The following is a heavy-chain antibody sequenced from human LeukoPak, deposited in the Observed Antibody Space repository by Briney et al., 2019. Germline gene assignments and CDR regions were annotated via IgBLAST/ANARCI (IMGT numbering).Heavy chain of an antibody. V-gene: IGHV4-39*01. CDR1: GGSISSSSYY. CDR3: ARRVRDYYYYMDV. Sequence: SSETLSLTCTVSGGSISSSSYYWGWIRQPPGKGLEWIGSIYYSGSTYYNPSLKSRVTISVDTSKNQFSLKLSSVTAADTAVYYCARRVRDYYYYMDVWGKGTTVTISS. CDR2: IYYSGST. J-gene: IGHJ6*03. D-gene: IGHD2-21*01.